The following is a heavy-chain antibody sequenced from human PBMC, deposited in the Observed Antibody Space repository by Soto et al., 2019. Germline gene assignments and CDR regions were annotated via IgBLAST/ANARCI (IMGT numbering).Heavy chain of an antibody. Sequence: GGSLRLSCAASGFTFSSYGMHWVRQAPGKGLEWVAVIWYDGSNKYYADSVKGRFTISRDNSKNTLYLQMNSLRAEDTAVYYCASNRLVPAATYYYYYYMDVWGKGTTVTVSS. CDR2: IWYDGSNK. D-gene: IGHD2-2*01. CDR3: ASNRLVPAATYYYYYYMDV. V-gene: IGHV3-33*01. CDR1: GFTFSSYG. J-gene: IGHJ6*03.